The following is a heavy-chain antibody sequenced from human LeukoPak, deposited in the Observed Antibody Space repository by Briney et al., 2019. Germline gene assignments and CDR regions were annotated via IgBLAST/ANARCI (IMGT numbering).Heavy chain of an antibody. CDR1: GGSFSGYN. V-gene: IGHV4-34*01. CDR3: ARGRGGSGRRDGYKGDFDY. J-gene: IGHJ4*02. CDR2: INHSGST. Sequence: PSETLSLTCAVYGGSFSGYNWSWIRQPPGKGLEWIGEINHSGSTNYNPPLKSRVTISVDTSKNQFCLKLRSVTAADTAVYYCARGRGGSGRRDGYKGDFDYWGQGTLVTVSS. D-gene: IGHD5-24*01.